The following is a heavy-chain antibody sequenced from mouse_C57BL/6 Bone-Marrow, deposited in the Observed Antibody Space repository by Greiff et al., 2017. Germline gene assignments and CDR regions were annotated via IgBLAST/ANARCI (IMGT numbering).Heavy chain of an antibody. D-gene: IGHD1-1*01. J-gene: IGHJ4*01. V-gene: IGHV1-74*01. CDR1: GYTFTSYW. Sequence: QVQLQQPGAELVKPGASVKVSCKASGYTFTSYWMHWVKQTPGQGLEWIGRIHPSDSDTNYYQNFNGKATLTLDKSSSTAYMQIISLTSENSAVYYCAIPRYYFGSQTPYAMDYWGQGTSVTVSS. CDR3: AIPRYYFGSQTPYAMDY. CDR2: IHPSDSDT.